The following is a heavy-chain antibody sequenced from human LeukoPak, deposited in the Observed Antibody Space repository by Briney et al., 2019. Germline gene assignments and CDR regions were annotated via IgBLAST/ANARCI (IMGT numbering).Heavy chain of an antibody. CDR2: INPSGGST. CDR1: GYTFTSYY. Sequence: ASVKVSCKASGYTFTSYYMHWVRQAPGQGLEWMGIINPSGGSTGYAQKFQGRVTMTRDTSTGTVYMELSSLRSEDTAVYYCARDKEDGSGWPEVPNWGQGTLVTVSS. CDR3: ARDKEDGSGWPEVPN. V-gene: IGHV1-46*01. D-gene: IGHD6-19*01. J-gene: IGHJ4*02.